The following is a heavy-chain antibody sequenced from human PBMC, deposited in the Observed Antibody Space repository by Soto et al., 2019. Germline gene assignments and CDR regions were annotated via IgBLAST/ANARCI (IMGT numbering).Heavy chain of an antibody. V-gene: IGHV1-69*01. D-gene: IGHD3-22*01. Sequence: SVKVSCKASGGTFSSYAISWGRQAPVQGLEWMGGIIPIFGTANYAQKFQGRVTITADESTSTAYMELSSLRSEDTAVYYCARDLGNYDSSGYYPQGFDYWGQGTLVTVSS. CDR3: ARDLGNYDSSGYYPQGFDY. J-gene: IGHJ4*02. CDR1: GGTFSSYA. CDR2: IIPIFGTA.